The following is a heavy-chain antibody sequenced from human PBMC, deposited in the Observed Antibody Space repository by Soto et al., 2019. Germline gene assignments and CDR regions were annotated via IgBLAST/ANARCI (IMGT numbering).Heavy chain of an antibody. CDR2: ISYDGSNK. D-gene: IGHD3-22*01. V-gene: IGHV3-30*18. J-gene: IGHJ4*02. CDR3: AKHYYDSSGLGY. Sequence: QVQLVESGGGVVQPGRSLRLSCAASGFTFSSYGMHWVRQAPGKGLEWVAVISYDGSNKYYADSVKGRFTISRDNSKNTLYLQMNSLRAEDTAVYYCAKHYYDSSGLGYWGQGTLVTVSS. CDR1: GFTFSSYG.